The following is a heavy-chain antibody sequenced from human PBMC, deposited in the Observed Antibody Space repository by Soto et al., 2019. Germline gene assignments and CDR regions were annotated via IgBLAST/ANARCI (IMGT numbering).Heavy chain of an antibody. CDR1: GFSLSTSGVG. CDR3: ARRANYYDSSGYYPFDY. J-gene: IGHJ4*02. V-gene: IGHV2-5*02. Sequence: SGPTLVNPTQTLTLTCTFSGFSLSTSGVGVGWIRQPPGKALEWLALIYWDDDKRYSPSLKSRLTITKDTSKNQVVLTMTNMDPVDTATYYCARRANYYDSSGYYPFDYWGQGTLVTVSS. CDR2: IYWDDDK. D-gene: IGHD3-22*01.